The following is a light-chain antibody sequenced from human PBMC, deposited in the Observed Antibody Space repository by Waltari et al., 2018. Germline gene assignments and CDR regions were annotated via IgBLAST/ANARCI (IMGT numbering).Light chain of an antibody. J-gene: IGLJ2*01. CDR1: NLGRKT. CDR3: QVWDSTTDVI. Sequence: SYELTQPLSVSVALGQTATISCVGDNLGRKTVNWYLHKPGQAPVLVIYRDSPRPSGIPERFSGSNSGNTATLTISRAQVGDEADFYCQVWDSTTDVIFGGGTKLTVL. V-gene: IGLV3-9*01. CDR2: RDS.